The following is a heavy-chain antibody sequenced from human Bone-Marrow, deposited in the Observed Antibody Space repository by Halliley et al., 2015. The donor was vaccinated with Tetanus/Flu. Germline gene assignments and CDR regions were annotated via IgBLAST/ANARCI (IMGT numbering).Heavy chain of an antibody. V-gene: IGHV1-18*01. CDR3: ARVGSGWYNNWFDP. J-gene: IGHJ5*02. Sequence: RAGTNIYNGNIRYAQKFQGRVAVTADTSTSTAYMELRSLRSDDTALYYCARVGSGWYNNWFDPWGQGTLVTVSS. D-gene: IGHD6-19*01. CDR2: TNIYNGNI.